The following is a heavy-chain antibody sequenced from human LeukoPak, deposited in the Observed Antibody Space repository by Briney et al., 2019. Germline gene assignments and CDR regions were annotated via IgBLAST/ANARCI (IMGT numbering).Heavy chain of an antibody. J-gene: IGHJ4*02. CDR2: LYSDGTT. CDR3: ARWYCNSLNCYYDY. V-gene: IGHV3-23*03. D-gene: IGHD2-2*01. CDR1: GFTFRNSA. Sequence: PGGSLRLSCAASGFTFRNSASSWIRQVPGRGLEWVSMLYSDGTTHYLDSVKGRFSISRDSSKNTLYLQMNSLRVEDTAVYYCARWYCNSLNCYYDYWGQGTLVTVSS.